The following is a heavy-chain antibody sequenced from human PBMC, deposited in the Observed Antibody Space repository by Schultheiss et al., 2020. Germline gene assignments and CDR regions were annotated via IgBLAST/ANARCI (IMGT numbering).Heavy chain of an antibody. Sequence: SETLSLTCTVSGGSISSYYWGWIRQPPGKGLEWIGSIYYSGSTYYNPSLKSRVTISVDTSKNQFSLKLSSVTAADTAVYYCARAELWTYNWFDPWGQGTLVTVSS. CDR2: IYYSGST. CDR3: ARAELWTYNWFDP. D-gene: IGHD5-18*01. J-gene: IGHJ5*02. CDR1: GGSISSYY. V-gene: IGHV4-39*07.